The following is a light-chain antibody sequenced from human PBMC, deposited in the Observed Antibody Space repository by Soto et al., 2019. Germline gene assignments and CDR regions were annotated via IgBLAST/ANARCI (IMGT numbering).Light chain of an antibody. CDR3: QQSYSVPYT. CDR2: AAS. Sequence: DIQMTQSPSSLSASVGDRVTITCRASQTINFYLNWFQQKPGRAPKLLIYAASHLQSGVPSRFSGSASGTDFTLTITSLQPEDFATYYCQQSYSVPYTFGQGTNLE. CDR1: QTINFY. V-gene: IGKV1-39*01. J-gene: IGKJ2*01.